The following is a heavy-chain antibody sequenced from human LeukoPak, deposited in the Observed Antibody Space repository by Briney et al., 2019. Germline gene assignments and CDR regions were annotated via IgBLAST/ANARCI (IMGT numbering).Heavy chain of an antibody. D-gene: IGHD6-19*01. J-gene: IGHJ4*02. Sequence: GGSLRLSCAASGFTVSSNYMNWVRQAPGKGLEWVSVIYSGGSTYYADSVKGRFTISRDNSKNTLYLQMNSLRAEDTAVYYCAILIAVAGPATFYWGQGTLVTVSS. CDR2: IYSGGST. CDR1: GFTVSSNY. V-gene: IGHV3-53*01. CDR3: AILIAVAGPATFY.